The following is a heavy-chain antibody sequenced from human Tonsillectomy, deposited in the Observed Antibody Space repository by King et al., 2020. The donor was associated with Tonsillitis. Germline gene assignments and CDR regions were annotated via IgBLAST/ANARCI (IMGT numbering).Heavy chain of an antibody. CDR1: GLTFSSYA. CDR3: AKEINVAAGNDAFDI. CDR2: IYSGGRST. Sequence: VQLVESGGGLVQPGGSLRLSCAASGLTFSSYAMSWVRQAPGKGLEWVSVIYSGGRSTYYADSVKGRFTISRDDSKNTLYLTMNSLLAEDRALYYCAKEINVAAGNDAFDIWGQGTMVTVSS. D-gene: IGHD6-13*01. V-gene: IGHV3-23*03. J-gene: IGHJ3*02.